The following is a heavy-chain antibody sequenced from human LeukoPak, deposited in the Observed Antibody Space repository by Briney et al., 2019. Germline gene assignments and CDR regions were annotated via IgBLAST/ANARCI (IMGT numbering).Heavy chain of an antibody. CDR1: GFTFSNYG. Sequence: TGGSLRLSCAASGFTFSNYGMSWVRQAPGKGLEWVSTIDTSGSGTYYANSVKGRFTISRDNSKNTLYLQMSSLTAKDTAVYYCAKDRSIGTYYTFDSWGQGTLVTVSS. CDR2: IDTSGSGT. CDR3: AKDRSIGTYYTFDS. J-gene: IGHJ4*02. D-gene: IGHD1-26*01. V-gene: IGHV3-23*01.